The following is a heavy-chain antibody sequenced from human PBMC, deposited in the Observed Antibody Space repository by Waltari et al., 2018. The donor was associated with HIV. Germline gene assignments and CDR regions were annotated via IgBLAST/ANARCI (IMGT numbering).Heavy chain of an antibody. CDR3: AKVGGDSSRRPSLAFDL. CDR1: GGTFSRST. V-gene: IGHV1-69*01. D-gene: IGHD2-21*02. Sequence: QVQLVQSGAEVKKPGSSVKVSCKASGGTFSRSTISWVRQAPGQGLEWMGGIIPLSGAVNYAQKIQGRVTITADEPTSSVYLELNSLRSDDTAVYYCAKVGGDSSRRPSLAFDLWGQGTLVTVSS. J-gene: IGHJ4*02. CDR2: IIPLSGAV.